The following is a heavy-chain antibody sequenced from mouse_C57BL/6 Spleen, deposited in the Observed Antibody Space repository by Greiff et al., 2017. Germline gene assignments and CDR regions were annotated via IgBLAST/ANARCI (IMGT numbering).Heavy chain of an antibody. CDR2: IDPSDSYT. V-gene: IGHV1-69*01. D-gene: IGHD1-1*01. CDR3: ARRGGSSLFDY. Sequence: QVQLQQPGAELVMPGASVKLSCKASGYTFTSYWMHWVRQRPGQGLEWIGEIDPSDSYTNYNQKFKGKSTLTVDKSSSTAYMQLSSLPSEDAADYYCARRGGSSLFDYWGQGTTLTVSS. CDR1: GYTFTSYW. J-gene: IGHJ2*01.